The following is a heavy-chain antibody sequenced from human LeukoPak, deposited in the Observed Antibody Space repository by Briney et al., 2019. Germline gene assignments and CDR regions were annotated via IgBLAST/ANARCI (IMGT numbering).Heavy chain of an antibody. J-gene: IGHJ6*03. CDR3: ARVHSTHSLRCFDWTRPSTFYMDV. CDR1: GYTFTSYD. V-gene: IGHV1-8*01. D-gene: IGHD3-9*01. CDR2: MNPNGGNT. Sequence: ASVKVSCKASGYTFTSYDINWVRQATGQGLEWMGWMNPNGGNTGYAQKFQGRVTMTRNTSISTAYMELSSLRSEDTAVYSCARVHSTHSLRCFDWTRPSTFYMDVWGKGTTVTISS.